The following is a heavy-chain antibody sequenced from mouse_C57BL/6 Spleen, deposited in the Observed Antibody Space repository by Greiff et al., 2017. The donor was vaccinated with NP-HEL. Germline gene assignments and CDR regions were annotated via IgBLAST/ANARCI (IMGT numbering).Heavy chain of an antibody. D-gene: IGHD2-3*01. CDR1: GYTFTSYW. Sequence: QVHVKQPGAELVKPGASVKMSCKASGYTFTSYWITWVKQRPGQGLEWIGDIYPGSGSTNYNEKFKSKATLTVDTSSSTAYMQLSSLTSEDSAVYYCARWLLPYYYAMDYWGQGTSVTVSS. J-gene: IGHJ4*01. CDR3: ARWLLPYYYAMDY. V-gene: IGHV1-55*01. CDR2: IYPGSGST.